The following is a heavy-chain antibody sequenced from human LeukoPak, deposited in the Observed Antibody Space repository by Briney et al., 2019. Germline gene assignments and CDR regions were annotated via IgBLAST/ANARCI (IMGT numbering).Heavy chain of an antibody. D-gene: IGHD1-26*01. CDR1: GGTFSSYA. CDR3: ARVGPYSGSYGGWFDP. CDR2: IIPIFGTA. J-gene: IGHJ5*02. Sequence: SVKVSCKASGGTFSSYAISWVRQAPGQGLEWMGGIIPIFGTANYAQKFQGRVTITADESTSTAYMELSSLRSEGTAVYYCARVGPYSGSYGGWFDPWGQGTLVTVSS. V-gene: IGHV1-69*01.